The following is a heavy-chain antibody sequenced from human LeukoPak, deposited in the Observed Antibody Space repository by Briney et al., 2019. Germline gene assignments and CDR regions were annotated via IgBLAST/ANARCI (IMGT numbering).Heavy chain of an antibody. CDR2: ISSSGGGT. J-gene: IGHJ3*02. CDR1: GFTFSSYA. CDR3: ANWGPSSSSPRAFDI. D-gene: IGHD6-6*01. V-gene: IGHV3-23*01. Sequence: PGGSLRLSCAASGFTFSSYAMSWVRQAPGKGLEWVSTISSSGGGTYYADSVRGRFTVSRANSKHTLYLQMNSLRAEDTAVYYCANWGPSSSSPRAFDIWGQGTMVTVSS.